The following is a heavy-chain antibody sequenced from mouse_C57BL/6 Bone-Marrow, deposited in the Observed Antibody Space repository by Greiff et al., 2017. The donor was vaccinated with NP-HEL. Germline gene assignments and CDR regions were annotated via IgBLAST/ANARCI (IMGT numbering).Heavy chain of an antibody. Sequence: QVQLQQSGAELARPGASVKMSCKASGYTFTSYTMHWVKQRPGQGLEWIGYINPSSGYTKYNQKFKDKATLTADKSSSTAYMQLNSLTSEDSAVYYCARHYYVPFDYWGQGTTLTVSS. CDR2: INPSSGYT. V-gene: IGHV1-4*01. CDR3: ARHYYVPFDY. J-gene: IGHJ2*01. CDR1: GYTFTSYT. D-gene: IGHD1-2*01.